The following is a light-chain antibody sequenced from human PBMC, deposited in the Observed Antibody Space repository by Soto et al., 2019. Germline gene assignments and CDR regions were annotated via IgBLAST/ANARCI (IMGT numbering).Light chain of an antibody. CDR3: CSYPRNSPYDWV. Sequence: QSALTQPASVSGSPGQSITISCTGASSDVGSYSLVSWYQQRPGKAPTLMIYEGGKRPSGVSNRFSGSKSGNTASLTISGLQAEDEADYYCCSYPRNSPYDWVFGGGTKLTVL. CDR2: EGG. CDR1: SSDVGSYSL. V-gene: IGLV2-23*01. J-gene: IGLJ3*02.